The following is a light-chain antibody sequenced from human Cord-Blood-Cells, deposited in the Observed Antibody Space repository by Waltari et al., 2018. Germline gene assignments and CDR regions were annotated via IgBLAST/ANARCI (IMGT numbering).Light chain of an antibody. Sequence: QSVLTQPPSASGTPGQRVTISCSGSSSNIGSNYVYWYQQLPGTAPKLLIYSNNLRPSGVPDRFSVSMSGPPAPLAILGLRSEDEADHYCAAWDDSLSGWVFGGGTKLTVL. CDR2: SNN. J-gene: IGLJ3*02. CDR3: AAWDDSLSGWV. CDR1: SSNIGSNY. V-gene: IGLV1-47*02.